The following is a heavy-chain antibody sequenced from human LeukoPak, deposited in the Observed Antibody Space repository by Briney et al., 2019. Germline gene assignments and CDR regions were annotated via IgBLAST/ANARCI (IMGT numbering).Heavy chain of an antibody. Sequence: GASVKVSCKASGGTFISYAISWVRQAPGQGLEWMGGIIPIFGTANYAQKFQGRVTITADESTSTAYMELSSLRSEDTAVYYCARGPREQLLDYWGQGTLVTVSS. CDR1: GGTFISYA. D-gene: IGHD6-13*01. V-gene: IGHV1-69*13. J-gene: IGHJ4*02. CDR3: ARGPREQLLDY. CDR2: IIPIFGTA.